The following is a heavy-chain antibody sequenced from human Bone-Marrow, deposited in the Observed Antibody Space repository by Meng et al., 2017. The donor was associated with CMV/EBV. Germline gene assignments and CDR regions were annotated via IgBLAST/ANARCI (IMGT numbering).Heavy chain of an antibody. Sequence: GGSLRLSCAASGFTFSSYSMNWVRQAPGKGLEWVSSISSSSSYIYYADSVKGRFTISRDNAKNSLYLQMNSLRAEDTAVYYCARDRSSGGYCSSTSCRYPGAFDIWGQGTMVTVSS. J-gene: IGHJ3*02. V-gene: IGHV3-21*01. CDR1: GFTFSSYS. CDR3: ARDRSSGGYCSSTSCRYPGAFDI. CDR2: ISSSSSYI. D-gene: IGHD2-2*01.